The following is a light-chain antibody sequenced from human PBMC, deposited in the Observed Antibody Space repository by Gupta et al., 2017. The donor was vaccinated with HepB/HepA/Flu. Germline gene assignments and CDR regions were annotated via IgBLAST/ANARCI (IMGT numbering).Light chain of an antibody. CDR2: RAS. J-gene: IGKJ1*01. CDR1: QSISDW. Sequence: DIQMTQSPSTLSASVGDRVTITCRASQSISDWLAWYQQKPGKAPNLLIYRASTLESGVPSRFSGSGSGTEFTLTISSLQPDDFATYYCQEVSGSSWTFGQGTXVEIK. CDR3: QEVSGSSWT. V-gene: IGKV1-5*03.